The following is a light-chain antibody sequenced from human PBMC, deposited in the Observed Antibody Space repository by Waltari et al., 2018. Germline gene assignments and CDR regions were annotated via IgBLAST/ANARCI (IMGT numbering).Light chain of an antibody. CDR2: RNN. Sequence: QSVLNQPPSVSGTPGQTVTISCSGSNSNIANTYVYWYQQLPGMAPKLHIYRNNQRPSGSPDRFSGSKSGTSASLAISGLRSEDEAHYSCAIWDDGVIFGGGTKLTVL. J-gene: IGLJ2*01. V-gene: IGLV1-47*01. CDR1: NSNIANTY. CDR3: AIWDDGVI.